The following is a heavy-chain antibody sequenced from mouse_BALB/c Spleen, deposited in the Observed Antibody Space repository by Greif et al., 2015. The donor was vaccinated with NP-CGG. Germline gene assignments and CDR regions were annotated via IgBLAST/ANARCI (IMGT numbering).Heavy chain of an antibody. J-gene: IGHJ3*01. CDR3: ARWDGAY. Sequence: VQLQQSGAELARPGASVKMSCKASGYTFTSYTMHWAKQRPGQGLEWIGYINPSSGYTNYNQRFKDKATLTADKSSSTAYMQLSSLTSEDSAVYYCARWDGAYWGQGTLVTVSA. CDR1: GYTFTSYT. D-gene: IGHD4-1*01. V-gene: IGHV1-4*01. CDR2: INPSSGYT.